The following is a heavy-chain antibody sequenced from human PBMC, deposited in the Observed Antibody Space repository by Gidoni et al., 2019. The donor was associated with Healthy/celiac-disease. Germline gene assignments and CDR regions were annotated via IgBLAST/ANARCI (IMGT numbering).Heavy chain of an antibody. V-gene: IGHV4-4*07. D-gene: IGHD2-2*01. CDR3: ARDQPLIVVVPAATLPYYMDV. CDR1: GGSISSYY. Sequence: QVQLQESGPGLVKPSETLSLTCTVSGGSISSYYWRWIRQPAGKGLEWIGRIYTSGSTNYNPSLKSRVTMSVDTSKNQFSLKLSSVTAADTAVYYCARDQPLIVVVPAATLPYYMDVWGKGTTVTVSS. CDR2: IYTSGST. J-gene: IGHJ6*03.